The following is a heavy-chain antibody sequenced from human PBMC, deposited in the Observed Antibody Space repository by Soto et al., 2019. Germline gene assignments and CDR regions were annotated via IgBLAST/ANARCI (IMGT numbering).Heavy chain of an antibody. V-gene: IGHV4-31*03. D-gene: IGHD3-10*01. Sequence: SETLSLTGTVSGGSISSGGYYWSWIRQHPGKGLEWIGYIYYSGSTYYNPSLKSRVTISVDTSKNQFSLKLSSVTAADTAVYYCARYYYGSGSYYNSYWYFDLWGRGTLVTVSS. J-gene: IGHJ2*01. CDR2: IYYSGST. CDR3: ARYYYGSGSYYNSYWYFDL. CDR1: GGSISSGGYY.